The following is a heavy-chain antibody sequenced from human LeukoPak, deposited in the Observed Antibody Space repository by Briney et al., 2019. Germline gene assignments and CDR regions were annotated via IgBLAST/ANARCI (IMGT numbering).Heavy chain of an antibody. D-gene: IGHD6-13*01. Sequence: SETLSLTCAVCGGSFSGYYWSWIRQPPGKGLEWIGEINHSGNTNYNPSLKSRVNISVDTSKNQFSLKLSSVTAADTAVYYCARGDRAAAATFDYWGQGTLVTVSS. CDR3: ARGDRAAAATFDY. J-gene: IGHJ4*02. CDR2: INHSGNT. V-gene: IGHV4-34*01. CDR1: GGSFSGYY.